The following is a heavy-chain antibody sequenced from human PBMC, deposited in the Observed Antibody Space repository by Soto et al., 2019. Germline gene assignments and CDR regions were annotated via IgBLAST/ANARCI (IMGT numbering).Heavy chain of an antibody. CDR3: ANRVARSMYYFDY. V-gene: IGHV4-4*02. CDR1: GGSISSSNW. D-gene: IGHD2-15*01. CDR2: IYHSGST. Sequence: SETLSLTCAVSGGSISSSNWWSWVRQPPGKGLEWIGEIYHSGSTNYNPSLKSRVTISVDKSKNQFSLKLSSVTAADTAVYYCANRVARSMYYFDYWGQGTLVTVSS. J-gene: IGHJ4*02.